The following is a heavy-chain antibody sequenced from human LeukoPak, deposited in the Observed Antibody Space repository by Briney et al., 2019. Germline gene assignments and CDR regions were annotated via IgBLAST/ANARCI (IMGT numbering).Heavy chain of an antibody. D-gene: IGHD4-17*01. CDR1: GFTVSSNY. CDR2: ITSGGYT. Sequence: GGSLRLSCAASGFTVSSNYMSWVRQAPGQGLEWVSAITSGGYTKYADSVKGRFTISRDNSKNTLYLQMNSLKTEDTAQYFCARDPNGDYIGAFEFWGQGTGVTVSS. J-gene: IGHJ3*01. V-gene: IGHV3-53*01. CDR3: ARDPNGDYIGAFEF.